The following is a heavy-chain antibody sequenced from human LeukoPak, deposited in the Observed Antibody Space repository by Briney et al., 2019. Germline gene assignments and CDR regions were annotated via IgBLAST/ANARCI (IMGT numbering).Heavy chain of an antibody. CDR3: AKAIVGATTGDY. V-gene: IGHV3-30*18. J-gene: IGHJ4*02. CDR2: ISYDGSNK. D-gene: IGHD1-26*01. CDR1: GFTFSSYG. Sequence: GGSLRLSCAASGFTFSSYGMHWVRQAPGKGLEWVAAISYDGSNKYYADSVKGRFTISRDNSKNTLYLQMNSLRAEDTAVYYCAKAIVGATTGDYWGQGTLVTVSS.